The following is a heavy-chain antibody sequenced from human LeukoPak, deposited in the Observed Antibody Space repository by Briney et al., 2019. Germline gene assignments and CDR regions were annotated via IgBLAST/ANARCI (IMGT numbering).Heavy chain of an antibody. Sequence: GGSLRLSCAASGFTFSNAWMSWVRQAPGKGLEWVGRIKSKTDGGTTDYAAPVKGRFTISRDDSKNTLYLQMNSLKTEDTAVYYCTTEYSSGWYPDYWGQGTLVTVSS. V-gene: IGHV3-15*01. D-gene: IGHD6-19*01. J-gene: IGHJ4*02. CDR1: GFTFSNAW. CDR2: IKSKTDGGTT. CDR3: TTEYSSGWYPDY.